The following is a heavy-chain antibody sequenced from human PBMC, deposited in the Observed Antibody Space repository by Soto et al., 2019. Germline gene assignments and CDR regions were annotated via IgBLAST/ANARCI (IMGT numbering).Heavy chain of an antibody. V-gene: IGHV1-8*01. J-gene: IGHJ5*02. CDR1: GYTFTSYD. Sequence: QVQLVQSGAEVKKPGASVKVSCKASGYTFTSYDINWVRQATGQGLEWMGWMNPNSGNTGYAQKFQGRVTMTRNTPRSTAYMELSSLRSEDTAVYYCARVPGGDDFWSGYSSWFDPWGQGTLVTVSS. CDR3: ARVPGGDDFWSGYSSWFDP. D-gene: IGHD3-3*01. CDR2: MNPNSGNT.